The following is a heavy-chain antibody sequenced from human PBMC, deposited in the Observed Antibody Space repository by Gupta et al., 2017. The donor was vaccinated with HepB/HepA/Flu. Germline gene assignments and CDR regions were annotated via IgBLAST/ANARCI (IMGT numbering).Heavy chain of an antibody. CDR3: ARDLSFSVRSSSWYCV. Sequence: QVQLVQSGAEVKKPGASVKVSCKASGYTFTGYYMHWVRQAPGQGLEWMGWINPNSGGTNYAQKFQGRVTMTRDTSISTAYMELSRLRSDDTAVYYCARDLSFSVRSSSWYCVWGQGTLVTVSS. V-gene: IGHV1-2*02. D-gene: IGHD6-13*01. CDR1: GYTFTGYY. CDR2: INPNSGGT. J-gene: IGHJ4*02.